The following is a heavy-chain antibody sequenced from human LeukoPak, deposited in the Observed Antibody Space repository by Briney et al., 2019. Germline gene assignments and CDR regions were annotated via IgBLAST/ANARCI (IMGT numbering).Heavy chain of an antibody. CDR3: AGVGDFMYYFDY. J-gene: IGHJ4*02. CDR2: INPNSGGT. CDR1: GYTFTGYY. D-gene: IGHD2-21*02. Sequence: ASVKVSCKASGYTFTGYYMHWVRQAPGQGLEWMGWINPNSGGTNYAQKFQGRVTMTRDTSISTAYMELSRLRSDDTAVHYCAGVGDFMYYFDYWGQGTLVTVSS. V-gene: IGHV1-2*02.